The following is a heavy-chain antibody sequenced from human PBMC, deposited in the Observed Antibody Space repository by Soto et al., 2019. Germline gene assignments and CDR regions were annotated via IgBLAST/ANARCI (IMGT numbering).Heavy chain of an antibody. CDR3: ASNHRGAKPCGMDV. CDR1: GYTFTSYG. Sequence: QVQLVQSGAEEKKPGASVKVSCKASGYTFTSYGLHWVRQAPGQRLEWMGWINAGNGNTKYSQKFQGRVTITRDTSASTVYMGMSSLRSDDTAVYYCASNHRGAKPCGMDVWGQGTTVTVSS. D-gene: IGHD1-26*01. CDR2: INAGNGNT. V-gene: IGHV1-3*05. J-gene: IGHJ6*02.